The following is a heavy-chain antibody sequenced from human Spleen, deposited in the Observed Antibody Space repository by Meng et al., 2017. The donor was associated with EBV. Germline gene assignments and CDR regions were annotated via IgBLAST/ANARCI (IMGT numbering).Heavy chain of an antibody. Sequence: GQLVRSGAEVKKPGASVKVSCKASGYSFPSYYIHWVRQAPGQGLELMGIINPSGGSASYAQKFQGRVTMTSDTSTTTVYVELTSLRSEDTAVYYCVRDYTSSAYYDYWGQGTLVTVSS. D-gene: IGHD3-22*01. V-gene: IGHV1-46*01. CDR1: GYSFPSYY. CDR2: INPSGGSA. CDR3: VRDYTSSAYYDY. J-gene: IGHJ4*02.